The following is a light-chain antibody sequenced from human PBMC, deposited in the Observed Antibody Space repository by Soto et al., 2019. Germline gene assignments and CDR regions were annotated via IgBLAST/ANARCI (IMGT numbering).Light chain of an antibody. CDR2: GTS. J-gene: IGKJ4*01. V-gene: IGKV3-15*01. CDR1: QCVSSY. CDR3: QQYNPWPPLT. Sequence: EIVVTESPATVSVSRRERATLSCRVSQCVSSYFVWYQQKPGQAPRLLISGTSTRATGVPARFSGSGSGTGFTLTISSLQSEDFAAYYCQQYNPWPPLTFGRGTKV.